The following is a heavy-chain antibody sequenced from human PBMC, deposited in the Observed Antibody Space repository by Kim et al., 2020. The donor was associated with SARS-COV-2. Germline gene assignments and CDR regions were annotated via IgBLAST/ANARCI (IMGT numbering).Heavy chain of an antibody. Sequence: GGSLRLSCTASGFTFTNAWVSWVRQAPGKGLEWLGQSKRRSDGGTSHYAAPVKGRFTISRDDSENTLYLQMNSLKIEDTAVYYCATDPHVEVRELLRFWGHGTLLAVSS. V-gene: IGHV3-15*01. J-gene: IGHJ4*01. CDR1: GFTFTNAW. D-gene: IGHD1-7*01. CDR2: SKRRSDGGTS. CDR3: ATDPHVEVRELLRF.